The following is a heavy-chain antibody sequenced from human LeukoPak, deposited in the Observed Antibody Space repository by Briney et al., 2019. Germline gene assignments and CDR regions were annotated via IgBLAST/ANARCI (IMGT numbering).Heavy chain of an antibody. V-gene: IGHV4-34*01. Sequence: PSETLSLTCAVYGGSFSGYYWSWIRQPPGKGLEWIGEINHSGSTNYNPSLKSRVTISVDTSKNQFSLKLSSVTAADTAVYYCARDGYSGYDFGDFDYWGQGTLVTVSS. CDR3: ARDGYSGYDFGDFDY. CDR1: GGSFSGYY. D-gene: IGHD5-12*01. CDR2: INHSGST. J-gene: IGHJ4*02.